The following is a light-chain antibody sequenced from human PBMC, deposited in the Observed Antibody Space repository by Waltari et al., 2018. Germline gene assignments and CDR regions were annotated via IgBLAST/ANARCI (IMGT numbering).Light chain of an antibody. CDR1: QSLLHSTGYNY. Sequence: DIVMTQSPLSLPVTPGEPASISCRSSQSLLHSTGYNYLYWYLQKPGQSPQLLIYLGSNRASGVPDRFSGSGSGTDFTLKISTVEAEDVGVYYCMQGLYTPRTFGQGTKVEIK. V-gene: IGKV2-28*01. CDR3: MQGLYTPRT. CDR2: LGS. J-gene: IGKJ1*01.